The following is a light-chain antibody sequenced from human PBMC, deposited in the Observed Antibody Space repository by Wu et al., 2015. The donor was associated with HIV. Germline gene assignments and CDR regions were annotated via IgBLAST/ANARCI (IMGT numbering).Light chain of an antibody. Sequence: EIVLSQSPGTLSLSPGERATLSCRASQSLSTYFLAWYQQRPGQAPRLLIHSASSRATGIPDRFSGSGSGTDFTLTISRVEPEDFAVYYCQQYASSPQTFGQGTKVEVK. V-gene: IGKV3-20*01. CDR2: SAS. J-gene: IGKJ1*01. CDR3: QQYASSPQT. CDR1: QSLSTYF.